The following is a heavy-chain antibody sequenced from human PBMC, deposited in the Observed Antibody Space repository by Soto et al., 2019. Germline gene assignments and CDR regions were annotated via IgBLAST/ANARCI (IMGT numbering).Heavy chain of an antibody. CDR2: IFSNDEK. CDR3: ARIHRISMIVASKPYFDY. Sequence: SGPTLVNPTETLTLTCTVSGFSLSNPRMGVSWIRQPPGKALEWRAHIFSNDEKSYSTSLKSRLTISRDTSKSQVVLTMTNMDPVETATYYCARIHRISMIVASKPYFDYWGQGALVPVSS. D-gene: IGHD3-22*01. J-gene: IGHJ4*02. CDR1: GFSLSNPRMG. V-gene: IGHV2-26*01.